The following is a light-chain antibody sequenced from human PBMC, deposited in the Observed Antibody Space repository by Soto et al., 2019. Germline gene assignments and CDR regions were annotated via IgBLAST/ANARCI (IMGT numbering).Light chain of an antibody. CDR3: QQYNNWPQA. J-gene: IGKJ1*01. V-gene: IGKV3-15*01. CDR2: DAS. CDR1: QSLRSS. Sequence: ETMMTPSPDTLSVSLGERATLSCRASQSLRSSLAWYQQKPGQAPRLLIYDASTRATGIPARFSGSGSGTDFTLTISGLQSEDFAVYYCQQYNNWPQAFGQGTKGDI.